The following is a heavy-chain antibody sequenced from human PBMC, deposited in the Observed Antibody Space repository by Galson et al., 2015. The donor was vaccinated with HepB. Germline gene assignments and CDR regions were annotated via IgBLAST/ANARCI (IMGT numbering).Heavy chain of an antibody. V-gene: IGHV1-69*13. CDR1: GGTFSSYA. CDR2: IIPIFGTA. J-gene: IGHJ6*02. D-gene: IGHD3-10*01. CDR3: ARFPVLLGRYSDCMDV. Sequence: SVKVSCKASGGTFSSYAISWVRQAPGQGLEWMGGIIPIFGTANYAQKFQGRVTITADESTSTAYMELSSLRSEDTVVYYCARFPVLLGRYSDCMDVWGQGTTVTVSS.